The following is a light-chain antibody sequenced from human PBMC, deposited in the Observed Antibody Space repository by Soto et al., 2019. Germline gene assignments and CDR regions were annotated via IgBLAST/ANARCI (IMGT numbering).Light chain of an antibody. CDR3: SSYTSSSTLPLYV. CDR2: DVS. CDR1: SSDVGGYNY. J-gene: IGLJ1*01. V-gene: IGLV2-14*01. Sequence: QSVLPQPASVSVFPGQSITISCTGTSSDVGGYNYVSWYQQHPGKAPKLMIYDVSNRPSGVSNRFSGSKSGNTASLTISGLQAEDEADYYCSSYTSSSTLPLYVFGTGTKVTVL.